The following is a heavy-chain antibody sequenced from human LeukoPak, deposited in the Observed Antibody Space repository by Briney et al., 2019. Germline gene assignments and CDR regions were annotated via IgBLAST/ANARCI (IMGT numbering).Heavy chain of an antibody. Sequence: GASVTVSFKASGYTFTSNYIHWVRQAPGQGLEWMGMIYPRDGSTSCAQKFQGRVTVTRDTSTSTVHMELSGLRSEDTAVYYCARDQEGFDYWGQGTLVTVSS. CDR3: ARDQEGFDY. CDR2: IYPRDGST. V-gene: IGHV1-46*01. CDR1: GYTFTSNY. J-gene: IGHJ4*02.